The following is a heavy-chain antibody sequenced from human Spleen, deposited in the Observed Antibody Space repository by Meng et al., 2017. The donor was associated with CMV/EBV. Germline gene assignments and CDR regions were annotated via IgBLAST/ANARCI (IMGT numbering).Heavy chain of an antibody. D-gene: IGHD3-10*01. J-gene: IGHJ4*02. CDR1: FY. CDR3: ARAGSDYVDMSGYPEDPLDY. CDR2: VNPKSGNT. V-gene: IGHV1-2*02. Sequence: FYIHWVRPAPGQGLEWMGWVNPKSGNTNYAQRFQGRVGLTRDSSTSTVYMELSRLRSADTAVYYCARAGSDYVDMSGYPEDPLDYWGQGTLVTVSS.